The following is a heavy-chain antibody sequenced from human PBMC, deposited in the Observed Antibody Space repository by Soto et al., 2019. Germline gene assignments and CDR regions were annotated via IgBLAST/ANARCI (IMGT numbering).Heavy chain of an antibody. J-gene: IGHJ6*02. CDR2: INPNSGGT. Sequence: ASVKVSCKASGYTFTGYYMHWVRQAPGQGLEWMGWINPNSGGTNYAQKFQGRVTMTRDTSISTAYMELSRLRSDDTAVYYCARAYDFWSRIYGMDVWGLGTTVTVSS. D-gene: IGHD3-3*01. CDR1: GYTFTGYY. CDR3: ARAYDFWSRIYGMDV. V-gene: IGHV1-2*02.